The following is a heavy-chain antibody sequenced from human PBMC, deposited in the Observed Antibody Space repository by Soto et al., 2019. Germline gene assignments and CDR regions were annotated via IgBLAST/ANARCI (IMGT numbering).Heavy chain of an antibody. D-gene: IGHD3-10*01. J-gene: IGHJ4*02. Sequence: QVQLVQSGAELKKPGSSVKVSCKASGDTFSFYTINWVRQAPGLGLEWMGRVNPILSMSNYAQKFQGRVRKSADKSTSTDYMELCRLRSEDTAFYYCATSYGSGYRAFDYWGQGALVPVSS. V-gene: IGHV1-69*02. CDR3: ATSYGSGYRAFDY. CDR2: VNPILSMS. CDR1: GDTFSFYT.